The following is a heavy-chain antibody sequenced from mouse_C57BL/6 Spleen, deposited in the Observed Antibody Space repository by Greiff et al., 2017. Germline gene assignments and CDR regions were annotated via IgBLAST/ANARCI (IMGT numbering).Heavy chain of an antibody. J-gene: IGHJ4*01. V-gene: IGHV1-39*01. CDR3: AIEVSTMVRDYYSIDY. CDR2: INPNYGTT. Sequence: EVQLQQSGPELVKPGASVKISCKASGYSFTDYNMNWVKQSKGKSLEWIGVINPNYGTTSYNQKFKGKATLTVDQSSSTAYMQLNSLTSEDSAVYYCAIEVSTMVRDYYSIDYWGQGTSVTVSS. D-gene: IGHD2-1*01. CDR1: GYSFTDYN.